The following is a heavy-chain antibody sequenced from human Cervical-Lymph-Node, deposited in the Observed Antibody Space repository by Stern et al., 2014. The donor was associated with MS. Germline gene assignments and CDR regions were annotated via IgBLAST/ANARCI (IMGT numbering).Heavy chain of an antibody. CDR2: IIPTLGLA. Sequence: MQLVESGAEVKKPGSSMNVSCKTSGGTFSSSYAITWMRQAPGQGLEWMGRIIPTLGLANYAQKFQGRVTITADTSTSTTYMELSSLTSEDTAVYYCARGVVSNRAAATLHNLFDPWGQGTLVTVSS. V-gene: IGHV1-69*09. CDR1: GGTFSSSYA. CDR3: ARGVVSNRAAATLHNLFDP. D-gene: IGHD2-15*01. J-gene: IGHJ5*02.